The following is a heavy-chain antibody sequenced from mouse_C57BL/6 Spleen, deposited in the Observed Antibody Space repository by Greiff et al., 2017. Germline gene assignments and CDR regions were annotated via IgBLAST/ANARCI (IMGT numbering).Heavy chain of an antibody. Sequence: QVQLQPPGTELVKPGASVKLSCKASGYTFTSYWMHWVKQRPGQGLEWIGNINPSNGGTNYNEKFKSKATLTVDKSSSAAYMQLSSLTSEDSAVYYCARGGYDGPYFDYGGQGTTLTVSS. CDR3: ARGGYDGPYFDY. V-gene: IGHV1-53*01. J-gene: IGHJ2*01. CDR2: INPSNGGT. CDR1: GYTFTSYW. D-gene: IGHD2-2*01.